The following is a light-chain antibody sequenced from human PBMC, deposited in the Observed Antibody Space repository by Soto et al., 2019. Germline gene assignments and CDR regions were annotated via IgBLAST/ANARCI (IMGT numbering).Light chain of an antibody. CDR1: QSVSSY. CDR2: GAS. Sequence: EIVLTQSPGTLSLSPGEGATLSCRASQSVSSYLAWYQQKPGQAPRLLIYGASSRATGIPDRFSGSGSGTDFTLTISRLEPEDFAVYYCQQFGGSPQTFGQGTKV. V-gene: IGKV3-20*01. CDR3: QQFGGSPQT. J-gene: IGKJ1*01.